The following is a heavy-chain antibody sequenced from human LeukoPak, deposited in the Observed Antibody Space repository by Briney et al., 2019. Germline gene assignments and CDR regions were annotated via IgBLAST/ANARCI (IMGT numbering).Heavy chain of an antibody. CDR3: ARGPYYDSSGYYPPFDY. D-gene: IGHD3-22*01. CDR1: GGSFSGYY. J-gene: IGHJ4*02. V-gene: IGHV4-34*01. Sequence: SETLSLTCAVYGGSFSGYYWSWIRQPPGKGLEWIGEINHSGSTNHNPSLKSRVTTSVDTSKNQFSLKLSSVTAADTAVYYCARGPYYDSSGYYPPFDYWGQGTLVTVSS. CDR2: INHSGST.